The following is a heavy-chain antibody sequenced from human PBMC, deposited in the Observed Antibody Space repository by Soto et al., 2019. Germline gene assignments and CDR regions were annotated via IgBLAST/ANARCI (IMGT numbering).Heavy chain of an antibody. CDR3: ENSYWPVGNY. Sequence: PVGSLRLSCAASGLPFTNFWMHWVRQAPGEGLVWVSRIKSDGSGTRYAESVKGRFTISRDNAKNTLYLQMNSLRVEDTAVYYCENSYWPVGNYWGQGIPDTVSS. CDR1: GLPFTNFW. V-gene: IGHV3-74*01. J-gene: IGHJ4*02. CDR2: IKSDGSGT. D-gene: IGHD1-26*01.